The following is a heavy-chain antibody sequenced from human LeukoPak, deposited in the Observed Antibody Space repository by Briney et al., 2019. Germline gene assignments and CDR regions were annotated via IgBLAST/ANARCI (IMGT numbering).Heavy chain of an antibody. CDR3: AKRGVVIRVILVGFHKEANYFDS. V-gene: IGHV3-23*01. D-gene: IGHD3-22*01. Sequence: GGSLRLSCAVSGITLSNYGMSWVRQAPGKGLEWVAGISGSGGRTNYADSVKGRFTISRDNPKNTLYLQMNSLRAEDTAVYFCAKRGVVIRVILVGFHKEANYFDSWGQGVLVTVSS. CDR2: ISGSGGRT. J-gene: IGHJ4*02. CDR1: GITLSNYG.